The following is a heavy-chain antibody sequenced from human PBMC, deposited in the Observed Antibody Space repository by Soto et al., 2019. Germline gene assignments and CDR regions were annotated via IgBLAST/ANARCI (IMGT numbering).Heavy chain of an antibody. CDR3: ARAQGVAAAGRDPFDS. Sequence: ASVKVSCKASGYTFTSYYIHCVRQAPGQGLEWMGIINPSSGSTNYAQKFQGRLTMTRDTSTTTVYMELSRLTSEDTAVYYCARAQGVAAAGRDPFDSWGQGALVTVSS. J-gene: IGHJ4*02. D-gene: IGHD6-13*01. V-gene: IGHV1-46*03. CDR1: GYTFTSYY. CDR2: INPSSGST.